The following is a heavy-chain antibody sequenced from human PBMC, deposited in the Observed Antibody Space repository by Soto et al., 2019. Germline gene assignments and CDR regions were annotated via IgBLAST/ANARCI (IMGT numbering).Heavy chain of an antibody. V-gene: IGHV4-34*01. CDR3: ARGGDRGGIWFGGRPPYYYYGMDV. J-gene: IGHJ6*02. CDR1: GGSFSGYY. CDR2: INHSGST. D-gene: IGHD3-10*01. Sequence: SETLSLTCAVYGGSFSGYYWSWIRQPPGKGLEWIGEINHSGSTNYSPSLKSRVTISVDTSKNQFSLKLSSVTAADTAVYYCARGGDRGGIWFGGRPPYYYYGMDVWGQGTTVTVSS.